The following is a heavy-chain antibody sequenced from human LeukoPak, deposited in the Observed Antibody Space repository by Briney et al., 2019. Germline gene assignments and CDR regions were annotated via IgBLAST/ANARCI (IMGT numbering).Heavy chain of an antibody. CDR3: AKLLRNNYGGDY. D-gene: IGHD4/OR15-4a*01. J-gene: IGHJ4*01. CDR2: ISGSG. Sequence: GGSLRLSCAASGFSLSNYAMSWVRQAPGKRLEWVSGISGSGYNADSVKGRFIISRDNSKNTLYLQMNNLRAEDTAVYYCAKLLRNNYGGDYWGHGTLVTVSS. V-gene: IGHV3-23*01. CDR1: GFSLSNYA.